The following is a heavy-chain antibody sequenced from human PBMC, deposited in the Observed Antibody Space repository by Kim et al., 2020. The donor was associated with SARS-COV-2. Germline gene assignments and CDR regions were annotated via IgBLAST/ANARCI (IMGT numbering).Heavy chain of an antibody. V-gene: IGHV3-73*01. CDR3: SRAGGDHLDY. CDR1: GFTFSGSA. D-gene: IGHD2-21*02. J-gene: IGHJ4*02. CDR2: IRGKANNYAT. Sequence: GGSLRLSCAASGFTFSGSAILWVRQASGKGLEWVGRIRGKANNYATAYAGSMKGRFTISRDDSKNTAYLQMNSLKTEDTAVYYCSRAGGDHLDYWGQGTLVTVSS.